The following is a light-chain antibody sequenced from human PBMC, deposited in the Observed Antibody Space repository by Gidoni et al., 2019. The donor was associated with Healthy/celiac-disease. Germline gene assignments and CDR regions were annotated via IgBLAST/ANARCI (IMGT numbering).Light chain of an antibody. J-gene: IGKJ4*01. CDR3: QQYNSSSPT. Sequence: DIQRTQSHSTLSASVGYRVTITCRASQSINSGLAWYKPKPGTAPKLLIYKASSLESGVPSRFSGSGSGTDFTLTIRSLQPDDFATYYCQQYNSSSPTFGGWTKVEFK. CDR1: QSINSG. CDR2: KAS. V-gene: IGKV1-5*03.